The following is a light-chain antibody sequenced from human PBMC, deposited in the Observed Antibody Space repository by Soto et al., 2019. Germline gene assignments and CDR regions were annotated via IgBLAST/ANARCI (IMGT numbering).Light chain of an antibody. V-gene: IGKV1-5*03. CDR3: QHYHGLPYT. CDR1: QSITPW. CDR2: RAS. Sequence: DIPMTQSPSTLSASVGDRVTITCRASQSITPWLAWYQQKPGKAPELLIYRASSLVTGVPSRFSGSGSGTEFTLTFYSLQPVDFATYYCQHYHGLPYTFGQGTKLEIK. J-gene: IGKJ2*01.